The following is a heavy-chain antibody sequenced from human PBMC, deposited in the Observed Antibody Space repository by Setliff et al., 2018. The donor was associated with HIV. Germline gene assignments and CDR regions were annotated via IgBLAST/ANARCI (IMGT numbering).Heavy chain of an antibody. Sequence: PGGSLRLSCAASGFTFSDYYLNWFRLAPGKGLEWISHITNTGSSTNYADSVKGRFTISRDNAKYSLYLQMNTLRVEDTAVYYCCTGPLNTYGWDYWGQGTVVTVSS. V-gene: IGHV3-11*04. J-gene: IGHJ4*02. CDR1: GFTFSDYY. CDR2: ITNTGSST. CDR3: CTGPLNTYGWDY. D-gene: IGHD5-18*01.